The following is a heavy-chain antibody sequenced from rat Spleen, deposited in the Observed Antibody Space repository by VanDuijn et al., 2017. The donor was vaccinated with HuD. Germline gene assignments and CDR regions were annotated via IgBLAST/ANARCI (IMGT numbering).Heavy chain of an antibody. CDR3: TRGDRYNPYYFDY. Sequence: EVQLVESGGGLVQPGRSLKLSCVASGFPFNNYWLTWIRQAPGKGLEWVASITNTGGSTYYPDSVKGRFTISRDNAKSTLYLQMNSLRSEDTATYYCTRGDRYNPYYFDYWGQGVMVTVSS. CDR1: GFPFNNYW. CDR2: ITNTGGST. V-gene: IGHV5-31*01. J-gene: IGHJ2*01. D-gene: IGHD1-5*01.